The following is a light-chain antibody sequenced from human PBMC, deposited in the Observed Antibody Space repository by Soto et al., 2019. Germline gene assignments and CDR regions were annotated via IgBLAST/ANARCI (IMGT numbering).Light chain of an antibody. V-gene: IGKV3-11*01. CDR1: EDVDIY. Sequence: EVVLTQSPATLSLSPGGRATLSCRASEDVDIYLAWYQQRPRQAPRLLIYDTSKRATGIPARFTGAGSATAFTTTTSSLQPEDFAVYYCQQRFSWPPRTFGQGTKVEIK. CDR3: QQRFSWPPRT. CDR2: DTS. J-gene: IGKJ1*01.